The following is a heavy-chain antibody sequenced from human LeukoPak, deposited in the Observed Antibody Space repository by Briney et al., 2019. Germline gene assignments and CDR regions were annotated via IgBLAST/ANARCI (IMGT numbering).Heavy chain of an antibody. D-gene: IGHD3-10*01. CDR1: GFTFSDYY. CDR2: ISSSGSTI. CDR3: ARERRFGELSWFDP. Sequence: GGSLRLPCAASGFTFSDYYMSWIRQAPGKGLEWVSYISSSGSTIYYADSVKGRFTISRDNAKNSLYLQMNSLRAEDTAVYYCARERRFGELSWFDPWGQGTLVTVSS. J-gene: IGHJ5*02. V-gene: IGHV3-11*01.